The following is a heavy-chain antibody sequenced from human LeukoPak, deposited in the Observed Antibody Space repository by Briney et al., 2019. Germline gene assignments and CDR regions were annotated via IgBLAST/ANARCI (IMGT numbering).Heavy chain of an antibody. CDR3: ARVVDTAMAFDY. V-gene: IGHV4-59*01. CDR1: GGSISSYY. J-gene: IGHJ4*02. D-gene: IGHD5-18*01. CDR2: IYYSGST. Sequence: SGTLSLTCTVSGGSISSYYWSWIRQTPGKGLEWIGYIYYSGSTNYNPSLKSRVTISVDTSKNQFSLKLSSVTAADTAVYYCARVVDTAMAFDYWGQGTLVTVSS.